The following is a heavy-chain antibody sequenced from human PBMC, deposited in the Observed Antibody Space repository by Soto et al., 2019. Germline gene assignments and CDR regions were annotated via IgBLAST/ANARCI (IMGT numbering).Heavy chain of an antibody. CDR1: GGSISSYY. CDR3: ARFRRGLYYFDY. Sequence: SETLSLTCTVSGGSISSYYWSWIRQPPGKGLEWIGYIYYSGSTNYNPSLKSRVTISVDTSKNQFSLKLSSVTAADTAVYYCARFRRGLYYFDYWGQGTLVTVSS. V-gene: IGHV4-59*01. D-gene: IGHD3-22*01. J-gene: IGHJ4*02. CDR2: IYYSGST.